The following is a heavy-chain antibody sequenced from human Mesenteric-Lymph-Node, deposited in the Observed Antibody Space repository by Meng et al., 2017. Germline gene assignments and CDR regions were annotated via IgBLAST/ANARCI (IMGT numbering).Heavy chain of an antibody. Sequence: GSLRLSCPVSGYSISSGYYWGWIRQPPGKGLEWIGSIYHSGSTYYNPSLKRRVTISVDTSKNQFSLKLSSVTAADTAVYYCAREFSSSVTNYYWGQGTLVTGSS. CDR2: IYHSGST. J-gene: IGHJ4*02. V-gene: IGHV4-38-2*02. D-gene: IGHD4-17*01. CDR3: AREFSSSVTNYY. CDR1: GYSISSGYY.